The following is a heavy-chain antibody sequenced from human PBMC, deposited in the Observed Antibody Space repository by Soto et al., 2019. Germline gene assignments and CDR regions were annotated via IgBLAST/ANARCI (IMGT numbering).Heavy chain of an antibody. J-gene: IGHJ3*02. V-gene: IGHV4-34*01. CDR3: ARVRGDYNDASDI. CDR2: INHSGST. Sequence: PSATLSLTCAVYGGSFSDYYWSWIRQPPGKGLEWIGEINHSGSTNYNPSLKSRVTISIDTSKNQFSLNLSSVTAADTAVYYCARVRGDYNDASDIWGQGTMVTVSS. D-gene: IGHD4-17*01. CDR1: GGSFSDYY.